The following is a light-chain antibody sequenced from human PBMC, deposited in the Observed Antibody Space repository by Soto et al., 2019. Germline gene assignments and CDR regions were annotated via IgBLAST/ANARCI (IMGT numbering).Light chain of an antibody. J-gene: IGKJ1*01. CDR1: QSISSW. CDR2: DAS. CDR3: QQYNLSPWT. Sequence: DIQMTQSPSTLSAAVGDSVTITCRASQSISSWLAWYQQKQGKAPKLLIYDASNLPIGVPSRLSGSGSGTEFPLTINRLQPDDFATYFCQQYNLSPWTFGPGTKVEIK. V-gene: IGKV1-5*01.